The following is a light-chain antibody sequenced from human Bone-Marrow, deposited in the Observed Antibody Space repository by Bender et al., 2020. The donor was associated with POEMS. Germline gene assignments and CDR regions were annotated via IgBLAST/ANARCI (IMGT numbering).Light chain of an antibody. V-gene: IGLV3-25*03. CDR1: VLAKKN. CDR2: KDI. Sequence: SYELTQPSSVSVSSGQTATITCSGDVLAKKNARWLQQKPGQAPAVVIYKDIERPSGVPDRFSAATSGTTVTLTINGVQAEDEADYYCQSADDSSIYRVFGGGTKLTVL. CDR3: QSADDSSIYRV. J-gene: IGLJ3*02.